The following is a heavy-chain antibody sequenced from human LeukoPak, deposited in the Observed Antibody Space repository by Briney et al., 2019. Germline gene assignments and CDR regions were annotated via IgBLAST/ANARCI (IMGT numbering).Heavy chain of an antibody. J-gene: IGHJ3*02. V-gene: IGHV3-48*01. CDR3: ARRFDI. CDR2: INNSSSNI. CDR1: GFIFSNYW. Sequence: PGGSLRLSCAASGFIFSNYWMNWVRQAPGKGLEWGSYINNSSSNIYYTDSVKGRFTISRDNAKSSLYLQMNNLRAEDTAVYYCARRFDIWGQGTMVTVSS.